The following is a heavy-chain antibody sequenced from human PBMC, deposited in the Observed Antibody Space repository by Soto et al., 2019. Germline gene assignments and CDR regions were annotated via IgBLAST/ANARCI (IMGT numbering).Heavy chain of an antibody. J-gene: IGHJ5*02. D-gene: IGHD6-13*01. V-gene: IGHV4-39*02. Sequence: QLQLQESGPGLVKPSETLSLTCTVSGGSISSSSYYWGWIRQPPGKGLEWIGSIYYSVSTYYNPSLKSRVTISVDTSKNQFSLKLSSVTAADTAVYYCARERTLIAAAGDDPWGQGTLVTVSS. CDR2: IYYSVST. CDR1: GGSISSSSYY. CDR3: ARERTLIAAAGDDP.